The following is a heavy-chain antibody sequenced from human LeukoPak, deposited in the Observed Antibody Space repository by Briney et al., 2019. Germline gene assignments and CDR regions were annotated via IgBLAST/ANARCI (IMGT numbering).Heavy chain of an antibody. CDR2: INPNSGGT. CDR1: GYTFTGYY. Sequence: SVKVSCKASGYTFTGYYMHWVRQAPGQGLEWMGWINPNSGGTNYAQKFQGWVTMTRDTSISTAYMELSRLRSDDTAVYYCARDRAPASSGWVFDAFDIWGQGTMVTVSS. D-gene: IGHD6-19*01. CDR3: ARDRAPASSGWVFDAFDI. J-gene: IGHJ3*02. V-gene: IGHV1-2*04.